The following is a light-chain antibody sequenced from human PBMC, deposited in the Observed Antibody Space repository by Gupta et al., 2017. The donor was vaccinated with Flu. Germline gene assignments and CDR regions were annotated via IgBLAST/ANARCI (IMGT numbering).Light chain of an antibody. CDR3: QLWGGDHAV. V-gene: IGLV3-21*02. Sequence: APGQTAKIACGVDNIGSRTVHWYQLRPGQAPTLVLYDDTDRPSGIPERFSGYISGNTATLTITRVEGGDEADYYCQLWGGDHAVFGGGTQLTVL. J-gene: IGLJ7*01. CDR2: DDT. CDR1: NIGSRT.